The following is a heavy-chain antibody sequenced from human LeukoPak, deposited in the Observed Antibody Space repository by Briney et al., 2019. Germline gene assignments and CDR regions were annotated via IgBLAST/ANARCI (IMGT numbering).Heavy chain of an antibody. Sequence: GGSLRLSCAASGFTFSSYAMNWVRQAPGKGLEWVSYVSNSSSTIYYADSVKGRFTISRDNAKNSLYLQMNSLRAEDTAVYYCARGVRRFLEWVSMDVWGKGTTVTVSS. CDR3: ARGVRRFLEWVSMDV. J-gene: IGHJ6*03. D-gene: IGHD3-3*01. CDR1: GFTFSSYA. V-gene: IGHV3-48*01. CDR2: VSNSSSTI.